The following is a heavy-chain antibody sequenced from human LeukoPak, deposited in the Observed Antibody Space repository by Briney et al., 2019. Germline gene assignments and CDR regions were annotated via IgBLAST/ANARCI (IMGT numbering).Heavy chain of an antibody. CDR3: AREGAGAFDI. V-gene: IGHV3-21*01. D-gene: IGHD1-26*01. CDR2: ISSSISYI. Sequence: GGSLRLSCAASGLTFSSYSMNWVRQAPGKGLEWVSSISSSISYIYYADSVKGRFTISRDNAKKSLYLQMNSRRAEDTAVYYCAREGAGAFDIWGQGTMVTVSS. J-gene: IGHJ3*02. CDR1: GLTFSSYS.